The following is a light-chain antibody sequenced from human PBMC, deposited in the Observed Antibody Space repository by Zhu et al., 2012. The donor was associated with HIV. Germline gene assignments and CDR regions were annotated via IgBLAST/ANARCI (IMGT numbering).Light chain of an antibody. Sequence: DIQMTQSPSSLSASVGDRVTITCRASQDISNSLAWYQQKPGKAPKLLFYAASRLESGVPSRFSGSGSGTDYTLTISSLQPEDFATYYCQQLDSYPHTFGQGTKLEIK. CDR2: AAS. CDR3: QQLDSYPHT. V-gene: IGKV1-NL1*01. CDR1: QDISNS. J-gene: IGKJ2*01.